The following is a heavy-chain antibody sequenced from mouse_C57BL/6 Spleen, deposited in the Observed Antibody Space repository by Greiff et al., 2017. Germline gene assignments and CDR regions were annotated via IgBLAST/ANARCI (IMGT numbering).Heavy chain of an antibody. Sequence: QVQLQQSGAELVRPGTSVKLSCKASGYTFTSYWMHWVKQRPGQGLEWIGVIDPSDSYTNYNQKFKGKATLTVDTSSSTAYLQLSSLTSEDSAVYYCARGQELRDYAMDYWGQGTSVTVSS. V-gene: IGHV1-59*01. CDR2: IDPSDSYT. CDR1: GYTFTSYW. CDR3: ARGQELRDYAMDY. J-gene: IGHJ4*01. D-gene: IGHD1-1*01.